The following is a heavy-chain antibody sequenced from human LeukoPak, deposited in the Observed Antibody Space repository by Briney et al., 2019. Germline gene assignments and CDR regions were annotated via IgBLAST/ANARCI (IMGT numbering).Heavy chain of an antibody. CDR2: IYYSGST. Sequence: PSETLSLTCTVSGGSISGYYWSWIRQPPGKGLEWIGYIYYSGSTNYNPSLKSRVTISVDTSKNQFSLKLSSVTAADTAVYYCARASSITMIDAFDIWGQGTMVTVSS. CDR3: ARASSITMIDAFDI. CDR1: GGSISGYY. J-gene: IGHJ3*02. D-gene: IGHD3-22*01. V-gene: IGHV4-59*01.